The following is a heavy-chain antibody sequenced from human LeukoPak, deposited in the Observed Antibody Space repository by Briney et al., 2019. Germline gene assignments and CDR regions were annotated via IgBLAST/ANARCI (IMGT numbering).Heavy chain of an antibody. CDR3: AGLYSSGWYEEGHWFDP. V-gene: IGHV4-31*03. J-gene: IGHJ5*02. CDR2: IYYSGST. D-gene: IGHD6-19*01. CDR1: GGSISSGGYY. Sequence: SETLSLTCTVSGGSISSGGYYWSWIPQHPGKGLEWIGYIYYSGSTYYTPSLKSRVTISVDTSKNQFSLKLSSVTAADTAVYYCAGLYSSGWYEEGHWFDPWGQGTLVTVSS.